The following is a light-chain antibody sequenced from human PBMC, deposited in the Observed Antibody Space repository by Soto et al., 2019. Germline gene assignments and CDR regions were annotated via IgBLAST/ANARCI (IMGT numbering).Light chain of an antibody. CDR1: QSVTSNY. V-gene: IGKV3-20*01. J-gene: IGKJ2*01. CDR2: GAS. Sequence: EIVLTQSPGTLSLSPGERATLSCRASQSVTSNYLAWYQQKPGQSPRLLIYGASSRATGIPDRFSGSGSETDFTLTISRLEPEDFAVYYCQQYGTSPGYTFGQGTKLEIK. CDR3: QQYGTSPGYT.